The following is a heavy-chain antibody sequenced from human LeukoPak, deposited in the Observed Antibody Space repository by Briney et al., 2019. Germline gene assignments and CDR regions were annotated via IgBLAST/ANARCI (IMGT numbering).Heavy chain of an antibody. V-gene: IGHV1-2*02. CDR2: INPNSGGT. CDR1: GYNFTGYY. D-gene: IGHD5-12*01. CDR3: ARELSGYHNWFDP. J-gene: IGHJ5*02. Sequence: GASVKVSCKASGYNFTGYYMHWVRQAPGQGLEWMGWINPNSGGTNYAQMFQGRVTMTRDTSISTAYMELSRLRSDDTAVYYCARELSGYHNWFDPWGQGTLVTVSS.